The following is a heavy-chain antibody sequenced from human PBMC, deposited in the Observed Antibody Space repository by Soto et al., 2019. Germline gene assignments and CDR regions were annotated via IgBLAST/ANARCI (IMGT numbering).Heavy chain of an antibody. V-gene: IGHV6-1*01. CDR2: TYYRSKWYS. Sequence: PSQTLSLTCDISGDSVSSNSAAWNWIRQSPSRGLEWLGRTYYRSKWYSDYAVSVKSRLTINLDTSKNQFSLHLNSVTPEDTAVYYCARHGFRGEDEYSSFRRSAHWFDPWGQGTLVTVSS. CDR1: GDSVSSNSAA. J-gene: IGHJ5*02. D-gene: IGHD6-6*01. CDR3: ARHGFRGEDEYSSFRRSAHWFDP.